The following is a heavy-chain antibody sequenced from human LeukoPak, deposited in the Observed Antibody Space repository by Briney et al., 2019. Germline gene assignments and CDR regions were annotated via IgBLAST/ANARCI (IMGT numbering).Heavy chain of an antibody. CDR2: ISAYNGNT. D-gene: IGHD3-9*01. CDR1: GYTFTSYG. J-gene: IGHJ1*01. CDR3: ASGGNYDILTGYYIEYFQH. V-gene: IGHV1-18*01. Sequence: ASVKVSCKASGYTFTSYGISWVRQAPGQGLEWMGWISAYNGNTNYAQKLQGRLTMTTDTSTSTAYMELRSLRSDDTAVYYCASGGNYDILTGYYIEYFQHWGQGTLVTVSS.